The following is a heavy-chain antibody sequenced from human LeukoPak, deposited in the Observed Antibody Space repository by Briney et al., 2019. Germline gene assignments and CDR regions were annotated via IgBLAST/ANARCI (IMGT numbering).Heavy chain of an antibody. Sequence: PGGSLRLSCAASGFTFSSYGMHWVRQAPGKGLEWVAVIWYDGSNKYYADSVKGRFTISRDNSKNTLYLQMNSLRAEDTAVYYCARAGGLSITGTLDYWGQGTLVTVSS. J-gene: IGHJ4*02. D-gene: IGHD1-20*01. V-gene: IGHV3-33*01. CDR1: GFTFSSYG. CDR3: ARAGGLSITGTLDY. CDR2: IWYDGSNK.